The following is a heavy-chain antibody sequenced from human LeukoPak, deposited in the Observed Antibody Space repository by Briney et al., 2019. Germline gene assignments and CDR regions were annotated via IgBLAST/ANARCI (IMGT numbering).Heavy chain of an antibody. CDR1: GFTFSSYA. J-gene: IGHJ6*02. CDR2: ISYDGSNK. CDR3: ARASYCGGDCYPKFYYYYGMDV. D-gene: IGHD2-21*02. V-gene: IGHV3-30*04. Sequence: GGSLRLSCAASGFTFSSYAMHWVRQAPGKGLEWVAVISYDGSNKYYADSVKGRFTISRDNSKNTLYLQMNSLRAEDTAVYYCARASYCGGDCYPKFYYYYGMDVWGQGTTVTVSS.